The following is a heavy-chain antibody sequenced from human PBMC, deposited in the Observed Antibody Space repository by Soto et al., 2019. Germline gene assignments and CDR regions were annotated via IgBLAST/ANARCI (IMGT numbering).Heavy chain of an antibody. CDR2: IYYSGST. J-gene: IGHJ3*02. V-gene: IGHV4-59*01. CDR1: GGSISSYY. Sequence: SETLSLTCTVSGGSISSYYWSWIRQPPGKGLEWIGYIYYSGSTNYNPSLKSRVTISVDTSKNQFSLKLSSVTAADTAVYYCARDVDNWNDVGAFNIWGQGTMVTVSS. CDR3: ARDVDNWNDVGAFNI. D-gene: IGHD1-1*01.